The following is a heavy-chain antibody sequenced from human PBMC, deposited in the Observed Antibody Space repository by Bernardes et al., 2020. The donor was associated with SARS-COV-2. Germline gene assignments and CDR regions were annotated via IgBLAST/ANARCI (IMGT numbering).Heavy chain of an antibody. V-gene: IGHV3-21*01. CDR3: ATPRRSDYYGSGGGYDY. CDR1: GFTFSSYS. Sequence: GWSLRLSCAASGFTFSSYSMNWVRQAPGKGLEWVSSISSSSSYIYYADSVKGRFTISRDNAKNSLYLQMNSLRAEDTAVYYCATPRRSDYYGSGGGYDYWGQGTLVTVSS. J-gene: IGHJ4*02. D-gene: IGHD3-10*01. CDR2: ISSSSSYI.